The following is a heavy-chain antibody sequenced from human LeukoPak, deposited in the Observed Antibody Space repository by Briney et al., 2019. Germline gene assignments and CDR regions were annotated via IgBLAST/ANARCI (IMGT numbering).Heavy chain of an antibody. CDR3: ARPWAARPSDAFDI. CDR1: GGSMSSYY. D-gene: IGHD6-6*01. Sequence: SETLSLTCTVSGGSMSSYYWSWIRQPPGKGLEWIGYIYYSGSTKYNPSLKSRVTISVDTSKNQFSLKLSSVTAADTAVYYCARPWAARPSDAFDIWGQGTMVTVSS. J-gene: IGHJ3*02. V-gene: IGHV4-59*08. CDR2: IYYSGST.